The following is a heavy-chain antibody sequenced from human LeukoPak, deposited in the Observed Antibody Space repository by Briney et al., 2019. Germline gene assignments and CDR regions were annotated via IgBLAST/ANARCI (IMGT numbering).Heavy chain of an antibody. J-gene: IGHJ4*02. Sequence: SETLSLTCAVSGGSISSTNWWNWVRQPPGKGLEWIGEIYHSGTTNYNPSLKSRVTISVDKSKNQFSLKLNSVTAADTALYYCAAFRQWLVILDYWGQGTLVTVSS. CDR2: IYHSGTT. V-gene: IGHV4-4*02. CDR3: AAFRQWLVILDY. CDR1: GGSISSTNW. D-gene: IGHD6-19*01.